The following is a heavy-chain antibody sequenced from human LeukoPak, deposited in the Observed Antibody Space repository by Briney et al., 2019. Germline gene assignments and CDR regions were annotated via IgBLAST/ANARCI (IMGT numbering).Heavy chain of an antibody. J-gene: IGHJ6*02. Sequence: ASVKVSCKASGYTFTSYGISWVRQAPGQGLEWMGWISAYNGNTNYAQKLQGRVTMTTDTSTSPAYMELRSLRSDDTSVYYCAREGDYDILTGSHYYYYGMDVWGQGTTVTVSS. CDR2: ISAYNGNT. CDR3: AREGDYDILTGSHYYYYGMDV. D-gene: IGHD3-9*01. CDR1: GYTFTSYG. V-gene: IGHV1-18*01.